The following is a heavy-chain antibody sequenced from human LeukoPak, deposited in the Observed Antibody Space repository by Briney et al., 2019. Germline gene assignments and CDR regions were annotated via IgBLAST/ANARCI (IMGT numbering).Heavy chain of an antibody. CDR3: AAAPELPGWFDP. J-gene: IGHJ5*02. Sequence: GGSLRLSCAASGFTLSGYNMNWVRQPPGTGLELVSSITGSSSFIYYSHSVKGRFHISRDNAENSVYLQMNSLRAEDTAVYYCAAAPELPGWFDPWGQGTLVTVSS. V-gene: IGHV3-21*01. CDR1: GFTLSGYN. CDR2: ITGSSSFI. D-gene: IGHD1-14*01.